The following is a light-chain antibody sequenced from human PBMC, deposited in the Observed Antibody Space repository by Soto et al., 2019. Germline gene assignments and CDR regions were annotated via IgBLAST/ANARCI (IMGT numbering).Light chain of an antibody. CDR2: DDS. J-gene: IGLJ2*01. Sequence: SYELTQPPSVSVAPGQTARITCGGDDIGSKSVHWYQQKPGQAPVLGVYDDSDRPSGIPERFSGSSSGNTATLTISRVEAGDEADYYCQVWDTSSDHMVFGGGTKLTVL. V-gene: IGLV3-21*02. CDR3: QVWDTSSDHMV. CDR1: DIGSKS.